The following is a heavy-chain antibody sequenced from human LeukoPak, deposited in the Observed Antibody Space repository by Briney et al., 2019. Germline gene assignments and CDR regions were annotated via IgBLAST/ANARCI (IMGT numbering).Heavy chain of an antibody. Sequence: SETLSLTCTVSGGSISSYYWSWIRQPPGKGLECIGYIYYSGSTNYNPSLKSRVTISVDTSKNQFSLKLTSVTAADTAVYSCARSHAQKWSGYSHWGQGTLVTVSS. CDR3: ARSHAQKWSGYSH. V-gene: IGHV4-59*01. CDR2: IYYSGST. CDR1: GGSISSYY. D-gene: IGHD3-3*01. J-gene: IGHJ4*02.